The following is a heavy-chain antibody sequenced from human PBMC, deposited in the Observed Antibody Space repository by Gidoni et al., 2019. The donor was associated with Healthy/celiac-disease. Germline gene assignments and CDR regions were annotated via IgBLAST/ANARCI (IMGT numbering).Heavy chain of an antibody. V-gene: IGHV3-53*04. Sequence: EVQLVESGGGLVQPGGSLSISCAASGFTVSSNYMSWVRQAPGKGLEWVSVIYSGGSTYYADSVKGRFTISRHNSKNTLYLQMNSLRAEDTAVYYCARLMGYDIGGMDVWGQGTTVTVSS. D-gene: IGHD3-9*01. J-gene: IGHJ6*02. CDR2: IYSGGST. CDR1: GFTVSSNY. CDR3: ARLMGYDIGGMDV.